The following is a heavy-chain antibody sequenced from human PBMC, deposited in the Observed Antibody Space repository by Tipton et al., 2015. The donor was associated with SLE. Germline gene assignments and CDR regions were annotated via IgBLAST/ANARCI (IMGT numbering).Heavy chain of an antibody. CDR3: AGGERGTTMVQKFFTNYYHYYYAVDV. J-gene: IGHJ6*02. CDR2: ISHRGSS. CDR1: GGSFSGYY. V-gene: IGHV4-34*01. D-gene: IGHD3-10*01. Sequence: TLSLTCAVYGGSFSGYYWSWIRQTPGKGLEWIGQISHRGSSNYNPSLKRRVTISEDTSKNQFSLRMTSVTAADTAVYYCAGGERGTTMVQKFFTNYYHYYYAVDVWGQGTTITVSS.